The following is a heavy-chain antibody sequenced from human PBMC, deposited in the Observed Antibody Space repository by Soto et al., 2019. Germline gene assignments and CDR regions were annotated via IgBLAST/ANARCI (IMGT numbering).Heavy chain of an antibody. CDR1: GYTFTGYY. CDR3: ARLNYGSGIDHAFDI. Sequence: ASVKVSCKASGYTFTGYYMHWVRQAPGQGLEWMGWINPNSGGTNYAQKFQGWVTMTRDTSISTAYMELSRLRSDDTAVYYCARLNYGSGIDHAFDIWGQGTMVTVSS. V-gene: IGHV1-2*04. D-gene: IGHD3-10*01. J-gene: IGHJ3*02. CDR2: INPNSGGT.